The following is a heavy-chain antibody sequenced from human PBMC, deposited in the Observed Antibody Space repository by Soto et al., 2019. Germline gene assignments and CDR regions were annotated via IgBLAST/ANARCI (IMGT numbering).Heavy chain of an antibody. CDR1: GFTFSSYD. Sequence: GGSLRLSCTASGFTFSSYDVSWVRQTPGKGLEYVSNINNNGNYIHYVNSVKGRFTISRDNSKNTLYLQMNSLRAEDTAVYYCARHGYNYGGGYFDYWGQGTLVTVSS. CDR2: INNNGNYI. D-gene: IGHD5-18*01. V-gene: IGHV3-7*01. CDR3: ARHGYNYGGGYFDY. J-gene: IGHJ4*02.